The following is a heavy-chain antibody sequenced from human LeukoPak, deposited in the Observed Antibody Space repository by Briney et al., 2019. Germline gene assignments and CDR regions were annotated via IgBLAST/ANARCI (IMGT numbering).Heavy chain of an antibody. CDR2: IYYSGST. CDR1: GGSISSYY. V-gene: IGHV4-59*01. CDR3: ARESRGSGSYSHTPFDY. Sequence: SSETLSLTCTVSGGSISSYYWSWIRQPPGKGLEWIGYIYYSGSTNYNPSLKSRVTISVDKSKNQFSLKLSSVTAADTAVYYCARESRGSGSYSHTPFDYWGQGTLVTVSS. D-gene: IGHD3-10*01. J-gene: IGHJ4*02.